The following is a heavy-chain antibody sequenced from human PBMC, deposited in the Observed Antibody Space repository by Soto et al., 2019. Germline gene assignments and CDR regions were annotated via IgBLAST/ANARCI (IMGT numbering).Heavy chain of an antibody. CDR1: GNTFSNYY. CDR2: INPSGGHT. CDR3: ARGGHVVVVTAAFDE. D-gene: IGHD2-21*02. Sequence: ASVKVSCKASGNTFSNYYIHWVRQAPGQGLEWMGTINPSGGHTTYAQKFLGRVTMTRDTSTSTLYMELTSLRSEDTAVYYCARGGHVVVVTAAFDEWGQGTMVTGSS. J-gene: IGHJ4*02. V-gene: IGHV1-46*03.